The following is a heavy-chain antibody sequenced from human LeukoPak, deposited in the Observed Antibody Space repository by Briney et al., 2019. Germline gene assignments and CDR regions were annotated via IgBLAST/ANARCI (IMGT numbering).Heavy chain of an antibody. V-gene: IGHV4-30-2*01. Sequence: SETLSLTCTVSGGSISSGGYYWSWIRQPPGKGLEWIGYIYHSGSTYYNPSLKSRVTISVDKSKNQFSLKLSSVTAADTAVYYCASMKKLGAIPYYFDYWGQGTLVTVSS. CDR2: IYHSGST. J-gene: IGHJ4*02. CDR3: ASMKKLGAIPYYFDY. D-gene: IGHD2-2*02. CDR1: GGSISSGGYY.